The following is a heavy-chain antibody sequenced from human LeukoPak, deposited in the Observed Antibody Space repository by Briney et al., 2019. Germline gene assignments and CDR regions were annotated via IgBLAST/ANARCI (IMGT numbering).Heavy chain of an antibody. J-gene: IGHJ4*02. CDR2: IKHSGST. CDR3: ARGQVVASY. Sequence: SETLSLTCAVYGGSFSGYYWSWIRQPPGKGLEWIGEIKHSGSTIYNPSLKSRVTLSVDPSKNQSSLKLHSLTAAGTAVYYCARGQVVASYWGQGTLVTVSS. CDR1: GGSFSGYY. V-gene: IGHV4-34*01. D-gene: IGHD2-15*01.